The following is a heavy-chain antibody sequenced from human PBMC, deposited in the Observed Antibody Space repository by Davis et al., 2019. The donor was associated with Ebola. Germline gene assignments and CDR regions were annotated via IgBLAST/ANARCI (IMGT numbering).Heavy chain of an antibody. V-gene: IGHV3-7*01. CDR2: IKQDGDEK. J-gene: IGHJ5*02. Sequence: GGSLRLSCAASGFTFSSYWMTWVRQAPGKGLEWVANIKQDGDEKQYVDSVKGRFTISRDNAGNSLYLQMNSLRAEDTAVYHCVRAFSGRGFANAFGSWGQGTLVTVSS. CDR1: GFTFSSYW. CDR3: VRAFSGRGFANAFGS. D-gene: IGHD6-19*01.